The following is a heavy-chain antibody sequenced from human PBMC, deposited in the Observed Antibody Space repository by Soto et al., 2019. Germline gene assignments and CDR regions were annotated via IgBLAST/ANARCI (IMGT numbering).Heavy chain of an antibody. Sequence: GGSLRLSCAASGFTFSTYGMSWVRQAPGKGLEWVSGISDSGGKTYYADSVKGRFTISSDNSKNTLYLHMNSLRAEDTAVYYCAKGLNRSGCYAAFDYWGRGTRVPVSS. J-gene: IGHJ4*02. CDR3: AKGLNRSGCYAAFDY. V-gene: IGHV3-23*01. CDR1: GFTFSTYG. CDR2: ISDSGGKT. D-gene: IGHD6-25*01.